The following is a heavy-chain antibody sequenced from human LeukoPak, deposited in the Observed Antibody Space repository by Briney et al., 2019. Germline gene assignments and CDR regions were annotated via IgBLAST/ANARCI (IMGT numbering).Heavy chain of an antibody. CDR1: GGSISSGGYY. CDR3: ARAGSSTSWVWFDP. CDR2: IYYSGST. V-gene: IGHV4-31*03. J-gene: IGHJ5*02. D-gene: IGHD2-2*01. Sequence: SQTLSLTCTVSGGSISSGGYYWSWIRQHPGKGLEWIGYIYYSGSTYYNPSLKSRVTISVDTSKSQFSLKLSSVTAADTAVYYCARAGSSTSWVWFDPWGQGTLVTVSS.